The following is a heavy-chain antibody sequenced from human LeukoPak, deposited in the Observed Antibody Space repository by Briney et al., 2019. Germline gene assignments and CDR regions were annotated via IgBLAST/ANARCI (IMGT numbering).Heavy chain of an antibody. V-gene: IGHV1-2*06. D-gene: IGHD3-9*01. CDR3: ARYRYYDILTGYYIGYFDY. CDR1: GYTFTGYY. Sequence: ASVKVSCEASGYTFTGYYMHWVRQAPGQGLEWMGRINPNSGGTNYAQKFQGRVTMTRDTSISTAYMELSRLRSDDTAVYYCARYRYYDILTGYYIGYFDYWGQGTLVTVSS. CDR2: INPNSGGT. J-gene: IGHJ4*02.